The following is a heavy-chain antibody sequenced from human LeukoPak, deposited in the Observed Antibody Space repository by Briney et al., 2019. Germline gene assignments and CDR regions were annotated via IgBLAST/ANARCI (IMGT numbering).Heavy chain of an antibody. CDR1: GYTFTSYA. V-gene: IGHV7-4-1*02. Sequence: ASVKVSCKASGYTFTSYAMNWVRQAPGQGLEWMGWINTNTGNPTYAQGFTGRFVFSLDTSVSTAYLQISSLKAEDTAVYYCARDYSSGWFRWFDPWGQGTLVTVSS. J-gene: IGHJ5*02. CDR3: ARDYSSGWFRWFDP. D-gene: IGHD6-19*01. CDR2: INTNTGNP.